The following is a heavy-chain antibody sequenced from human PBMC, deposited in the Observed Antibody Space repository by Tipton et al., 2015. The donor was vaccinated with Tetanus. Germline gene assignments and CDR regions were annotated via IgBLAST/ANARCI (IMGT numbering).Heavy chain of an antibody. J-gene: IGHJ3*02. CDR2: IYQTGTT. CDR3: ARAGSDYGDKENGFDI. D-gene: IGHD4-17*01. Sequence: LRLSCTVSGASFSSGDYYWSWIRKPPGKDLEWIGYIYQTGTTYYNPSLKGRVTISMDRSNTQFSLRLDSLTAADTAVYYCARAGSDYGDKENGFDIWGQGTSVTVSS. V-gene: IGHV4-30-4*01. CDR1: GASFSSGDYY.